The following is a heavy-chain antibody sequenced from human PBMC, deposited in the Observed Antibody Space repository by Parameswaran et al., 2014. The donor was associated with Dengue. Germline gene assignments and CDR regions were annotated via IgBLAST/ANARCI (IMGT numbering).Heavy chain of an antibody. CDR3: AGSTYGSGSWGEDY. Sequence: VRQAPGKGLEWMGRIDPSGSYTNYSPSFQGHVTISADKSISTAYLQWSSLKASDTAMYYCAGSTYGSGSWGEDYWGQGTLVTVSS. J-gene: IGHJ4*02. V-gene: IGHV5-10-1*01. D-gene: IGHD3-10*01. CDR2: IDPSGSYT.